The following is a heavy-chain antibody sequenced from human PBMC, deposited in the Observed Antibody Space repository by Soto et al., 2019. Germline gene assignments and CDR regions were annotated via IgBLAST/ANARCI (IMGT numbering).Heavy chain of an antibody. Sequence: QVQVEESGPGLVKPSGTLSLICNVSGGSISADFWWTWVRQPPGKGLEWIGEMHHSGSSNYNPSLRSRATISVDKSRNVLSLRLTSVTAADAAVYYCARVRRGDWLGALDAWGQGTRVVVSS. J-gene: IGHJ3*01. CDR3: ARVRRGDWLGALDA. CDR2: MHHSGSS. CDR1: GGSISADFW. D-gene: IGHD3-10*01. V-gene: IGHV4-4*02.